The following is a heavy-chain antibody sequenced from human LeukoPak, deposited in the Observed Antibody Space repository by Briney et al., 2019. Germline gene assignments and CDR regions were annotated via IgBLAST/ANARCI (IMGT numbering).Heavy chain of an antibody. CDR1: GYTFTSYD. J-gene: IGHJ6*03. CDR2: MNPNSGNT. Sequence: ASVKVSCKASGYTFTSYDINWVRQATGQGLEWMGWMNPNSGNTGYAQKFQGRVTMTRNTSISTAYMELSSLRSEDTAVYYCARLFVVVPAAMKIYYYMDVWGKGTTVTVSS. D-gene: IGHD2-2*01. CDR3: ARLFVVVPAAMKIYYYMDV. V-gene: IGHV1-8*01.